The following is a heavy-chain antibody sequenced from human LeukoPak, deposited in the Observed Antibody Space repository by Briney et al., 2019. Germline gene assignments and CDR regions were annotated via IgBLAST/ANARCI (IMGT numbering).Heavy chain of an antibody. V-gene: IGHV1-8*03. CDR1: GYTFTSYD. CDR2: MNPNSGNT. Sequence: ASVKVSCKASGYTFTSYDINWVRQATGQGLEWMGRMNPNSGNTGYAQKFQGRVTITRNTSISTAYMELSSLRVEDTAVYYCARDRAHYGSGSGTRKFDPWGQGTLVTVSS. D-gene: IGHD3-10*01. CDR3: ARDRAHYGSGSGTRKFDP. J-gene: IGHJ5*02.